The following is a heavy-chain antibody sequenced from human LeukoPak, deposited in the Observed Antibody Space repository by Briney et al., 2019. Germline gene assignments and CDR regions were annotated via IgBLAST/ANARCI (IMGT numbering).Heavy chain of an antibody. V-gene: IGHV4-59*01. J-gene: IGHJ4*02. CDR3: ARAGQWLVYFDY. Sequence: PSETLSLTCTVSGGSISSYYWSWIRQPPGKGLEWIGYIYYSGSTNYNPSLKSRVTISVDTSKNQFSLKLSSVTAADTAVYDCARAGQWLVYFDYWGQGTLVTVSS. CDR1: GGSISSYY. D-gene: IGHD6-19*01. CDR2: IYYSGST.